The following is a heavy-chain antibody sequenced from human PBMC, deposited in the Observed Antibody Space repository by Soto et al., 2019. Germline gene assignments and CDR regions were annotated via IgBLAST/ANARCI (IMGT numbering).Heavy chain of an antibody. CDR3: VKVSTFYDILTGYYSTNFFDP. CDR1: GFTFSEYS. V-gene: IGHV3-64D*06. CDR2: ISSDGDTT. Sequence: PVGSLRLSCSASGFTFSEYSMHWVRQAPGKGLQYVSTISSDGDTTYYADSVKGRFTISRDNSKNTLYLQMNSLRPEDTAVYYCVKVSTFYDILTGYYSTNFFDPWGQGTLVTVSS. D-gene: IGHD3-9*01. J-gene: IGHJ5*02.